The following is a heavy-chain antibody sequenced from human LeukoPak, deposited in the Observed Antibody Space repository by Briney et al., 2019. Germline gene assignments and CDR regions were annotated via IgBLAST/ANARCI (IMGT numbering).Heavy chain of an antibody. J-gene: IGHJ4*02. CDR2: ISYDGSNK. D-gene: IGHD5-12*01. Sequence: PGGSLRLSCAASGFTFSSYGMHWVRQAPGKGLEWVAVISYDGSNKYYADSVKGRFTISRDNPKNTLYLQMNSLRAEDTAVYYCTTGVSSGYDDFDYWGQGTLVTVSS. CDR1: GFTFSSYG. V-gene: IGHV3-30*03. CDR3: TTGVSSGYDDFDY.